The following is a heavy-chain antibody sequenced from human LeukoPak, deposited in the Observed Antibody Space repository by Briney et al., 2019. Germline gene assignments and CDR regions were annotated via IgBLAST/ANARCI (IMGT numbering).Heavy chain of an antibody. Sequence: GGSLRLSCAVSGFTFSSYEMNWVRQAPGKGLERVSYISSSGRTIYYADSVKGRFTISRDSARNSLDLQMNSLRVEDTAVYYCARRAIAEGFDYWGQGTLVTVSS. J-gene: IGHJ4*02. V-gene: IGHV3-48*03. CDR3: ARRAIAEGFDY. CDR1: GFTFSSYE. D-gene: IGHD6-13*01. CDR2: ISSSGRTI.